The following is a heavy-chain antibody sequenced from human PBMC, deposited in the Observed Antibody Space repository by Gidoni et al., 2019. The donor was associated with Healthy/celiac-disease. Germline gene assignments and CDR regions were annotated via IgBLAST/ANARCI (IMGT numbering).Heavy chain of an antibody. CDR2: IWYDGSNK. V-gene: IGHV3-33*01. Sequence: LEWVAVIWYDGSNKYYADSVKGRFTISRDNSKNTLYLQMNSLRAEDTAVYYCARDREWWLPGAPDYWGQGTLVTVSS. D-gene: IGHD5-12*01. CDR3: ARDREWWLPGAPDY. J-gene: IGHJ4*02.